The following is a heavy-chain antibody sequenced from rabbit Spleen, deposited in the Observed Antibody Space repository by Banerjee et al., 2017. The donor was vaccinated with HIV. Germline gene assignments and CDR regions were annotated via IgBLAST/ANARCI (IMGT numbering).Heavy chain of an antibody. Sequence: QSLEESGGDLVKPGASLTLTCKASGFDFTSTFYMCWVRQAPGKGLEWIGCIDTGSGDTAYATWAKGRFTISKTSSTTVTLQMTSLTAADTATYFCARDSGSSFSSYGMDLWGQGTLVTVS. CDR1: GFDFTSTFY. V-gene: IGHV1S40*01. CDR3: ARDSGSSFSSYGMDL. J-gene: IGHJ6*01. CDR2: IDTGSGDT. D-gene: IGHD8-1*01.